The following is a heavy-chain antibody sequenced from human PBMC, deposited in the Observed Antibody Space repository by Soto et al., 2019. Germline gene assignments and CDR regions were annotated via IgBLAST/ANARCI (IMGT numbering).Heavy chain of an antibody. CDR3: ASHPRDSSGYWYYFDY. CDR2: ISSSSSYI. CDR1: GFTFRSYS. D-gene: IGHD3-22*01. J-gene: IGHJ4*02. V-gene: IGHV3-21*01. Sequence: EVQLVESGGGLVKPGGSLRLSCAASGFTFRSYSMNWVRQPPGKGLEWVSSISSSSSYIYYADSVKGRFTISRDNAKNSLYLQMNSLRAEDTAVYYCASHPRDSSGYWYYFDYWGQGTLVTVSS.